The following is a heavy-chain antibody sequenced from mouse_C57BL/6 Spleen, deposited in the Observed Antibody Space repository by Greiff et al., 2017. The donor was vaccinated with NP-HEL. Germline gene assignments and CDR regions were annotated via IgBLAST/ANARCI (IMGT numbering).Heavy chain of an antibody. J-gene: IGHJ4*01. D-gene: IGHD1-1*01. V-gene: IGHV5-9-1*02. CDR3: TRDYYADYAMDY. CDR1: GFTFSSYA. Sequence: EVKLMESGEGLVKPGGSLKLSCAASGFTFSSYAMSWVRQTPEKRLEWVAYISSGGDYIYYADTVKGRFTISRDNARNTLYLQMSSLKSEDTAMYYCTRDYYADYAMDYWGQGTSVTVSS. CDR2: ISSGGDYI.